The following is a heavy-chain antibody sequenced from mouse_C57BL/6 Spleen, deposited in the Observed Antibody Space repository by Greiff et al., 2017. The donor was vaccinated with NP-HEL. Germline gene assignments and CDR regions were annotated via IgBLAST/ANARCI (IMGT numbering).Heavy chain of an antibody. Sequence: EVKLVESEGGLVQPGSSMKLSCTASGFTFSDYYMAWVRQVPEKGLEWVANINYDGSSTYYLDSLKSRFIISRDNAKNILYLQMSSLKSEDTATYYCARNWLRYYAMDYWGQGTSVTVSS. J-gene: IGHJ4*01. D-gene: IGHD2-2*01. CDR1: GFTFSDYY. CDR2: INYDGSST. CDR3: ARNWLRYYAMDY. V-gene: IGHV5-16*01.